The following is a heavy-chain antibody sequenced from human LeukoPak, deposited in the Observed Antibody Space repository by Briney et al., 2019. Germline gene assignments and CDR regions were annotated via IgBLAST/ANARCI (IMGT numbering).Heavy chain of an antibody. CDR1: GGSISSYY. CDR3: ASRPKIRGLFAFDI. CDR2: IYTSGST. D-gene: IGHD3-10*01. V-gene: IGHV4-4*07. Sequence: SETLSLTCTVSGGSISSYYWSWIRQPAGKGLEWIGRIYTSGSTNYNPSLKSRVTMSVDTSKNQFSLKLTSVTAADTAVYYCASRPKIRGLFAFDIWGQGTMVTVSS. J-gene: IGHJ3*02.